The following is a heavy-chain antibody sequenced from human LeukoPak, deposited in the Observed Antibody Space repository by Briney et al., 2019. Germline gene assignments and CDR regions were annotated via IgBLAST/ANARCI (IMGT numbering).Heavy chain of an antibody. CDR2: ISSSGSTI. D-gene: IGHD1-1*01. CDR1: GGSFSGYY. J-gene: IGHJ3*02. Sequence: LSLTCAVYGGSFSGYYWSWIRQAPGKGLEWVSSISSSGSTIYYADSVEGRFTISRDNAKNSLYLQMNSLRAEDTAVYYCARERAGTTGGDAFDIWGQGTMVTVSS. CDR3: ARERAGTTGGDAFDI. V-gene: IGHV3-11*04.